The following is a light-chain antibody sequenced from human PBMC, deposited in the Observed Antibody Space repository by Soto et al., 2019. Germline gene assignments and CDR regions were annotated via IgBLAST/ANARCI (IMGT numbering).Light chain of an antibody. CDR3: SSYTSSSTYV. CDR1: SSDVGGYNY. V-gene: IGLV2-14*01. Sequence: QSVLTQPASVSGSPGQSITISCTGTSSDVGGYNYVSWYQQHPGKAPKLMIYEVSNRPPGVSNRFYGSKSGNTASLTISGLQAEDEANYYCSSYTSSSTYVFGTGTKVTVL. CDR2: EVS. J-gene: IGLJ1*01.